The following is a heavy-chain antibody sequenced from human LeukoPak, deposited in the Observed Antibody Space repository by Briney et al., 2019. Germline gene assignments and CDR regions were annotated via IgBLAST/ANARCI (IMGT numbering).Heavy chain of an antibody. V-gene: IGHV3-30-3*01. D-gene: IGHD3-22*01. CDR3: ARGYYDSSSDYPPPLPAAF. J-gene: IGHJ4*02. CDR2: ISYDGSNK. CDR1: GFTFSSYA. Sequence: QPGGSLRLSCAASGFTFSSYAMHWVRQAPGKGLEWVAVISYDGSNKYYADSVKGRFTISRDHSKNTLYLQMNSLRAEDTAIYFCARGYYDSSSDYPPPLPAAFWGQGTLVTVSS.